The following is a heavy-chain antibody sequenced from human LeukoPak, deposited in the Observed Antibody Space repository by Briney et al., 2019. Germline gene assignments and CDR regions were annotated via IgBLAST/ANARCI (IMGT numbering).Heavy chain of an antibody. CDR2: ISGSGGST. J-gene: IGHJ3*02. Sequence: GGSLRLSCAASGFTFSSYAMSWVRQAPGKGLEWVSAISGSGGSTYYADSVKGRFTISRDNSKNTLYLQMNSLRAEDTAVYYCAKPDYYDSSGYYLGAFDIWSQGTMVTVSS. D-gene: IGHD3-22*01. CDR1: GFTFSSYA. V-gene: IGHV3-23*01. CDR3: AKPDYYDSSGYYLGAFDI.